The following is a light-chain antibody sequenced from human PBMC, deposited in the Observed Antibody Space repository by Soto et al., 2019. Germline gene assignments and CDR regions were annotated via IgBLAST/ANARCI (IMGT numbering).Light chain of an antibody. CDR1: QGISSA. CDR3: QQYNNWLRT. J-gene: IGKJ1*01. V-gene: IGKV1D-13*01. CDR2: DAS. Sequence: ALQLTQSPSSLSASVGDRVTITCRASQGISSALAWYQQKPGKAPKLLIYDASSLESGVPSRFSGSGSGTDFTLTISSLQPEDFATYYCQQYNNWLRTFGQGTKVEIK.